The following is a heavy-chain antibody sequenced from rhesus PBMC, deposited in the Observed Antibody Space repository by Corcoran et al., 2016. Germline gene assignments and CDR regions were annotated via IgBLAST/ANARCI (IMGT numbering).Heavy chain of an antibody. D-gene: IGHD3-28*01. J-gene: IGHJ4*01. CDR2: IYGNSAST. Sequence: QVQLQESGPGLVKPSEPLSHPCAASADSFSDYYYGPSLRHPLWHGLAWIGNIYGNSASTYYKPSLKSRVTISNATSNNQFFLKLSSMTAADTAVYYCARDRNYYGGYFDYWGQGVLVTVSS. CDR3: ARDRNYYGGYFDY. V-gene: IGHV4S9*01. CDR1: ADSFSDYYY.